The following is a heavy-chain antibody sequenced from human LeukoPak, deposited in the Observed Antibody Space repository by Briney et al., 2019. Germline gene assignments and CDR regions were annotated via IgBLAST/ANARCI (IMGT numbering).Heavy chain of an antibody. D-gene: IGHD5-12*01. CDR2: IYYNGNT. V-gene: IGHV4-59*08. CDR1: DDSINTFY. J-gene: IGHJ5*02. Sequence: SETLSLTCTVSDDSINTFYWSWIRQPPGKGLEWIGYIYYNGNTKYNPSLKSRVTISIDTSNNQFSLKLNSVTAADTAVYYCARSRGYSGQLTFDPWGQGTLFIVSS. CDR3: ARSRGYSGQLTFDP.